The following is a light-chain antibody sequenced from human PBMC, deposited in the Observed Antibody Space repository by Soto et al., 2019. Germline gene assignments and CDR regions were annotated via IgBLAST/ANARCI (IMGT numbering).Light chain of an antibody. V-gene: IGKV1-39*01. Sequence: DIQMTQSPSSLSASVGDTVTISCRANQTFSGHLNWYQQKPGKAPKLLIYGASFLQSGVPSRFSGSGSGTYFTLTISSLQPDDSSTYYCQQSYRIPPTFGQGTKVEI. J-gene: IGKJ2*01. CDR2: GAS. CDR3: QQSYRIPPT. CDR1: QTFSGH.